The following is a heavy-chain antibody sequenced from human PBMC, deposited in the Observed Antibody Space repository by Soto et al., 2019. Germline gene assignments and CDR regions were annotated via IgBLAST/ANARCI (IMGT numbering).Heavy chain of an antibody. J-gene: IGHJ6*02. Sequence: QVQMVQSGPEVKKPGASVKVSCKASGYTFNMYGITWVRQAPGQGLEWMGWISAYNGDTNYAQKVQGRVTMTTDTSTTTSYRELRSLRSDDTAVYYCARARYYDTPIYYYGLDVWGQGTAVTVSS. V-gene: IGHV1-18*01. CDR2: ISAYNGDT. CDR3: ARARYYDTPIYYYGLDV. CDR1: GYTFNMYG. D-gene: IGHD3-22*01.